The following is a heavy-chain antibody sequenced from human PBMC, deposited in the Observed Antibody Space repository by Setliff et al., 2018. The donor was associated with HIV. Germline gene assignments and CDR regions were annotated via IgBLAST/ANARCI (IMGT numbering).Heavy chain of an antibody. CDR3: AKKNVVVVVADLGYYMDV. J-gene: IGHJ6*03. Sequence: GSLRLSCSASGSTFSSYAMSCVRQAPGKGLEWVSAISGSGGSTYYADSVKGRFTISRDNSKNTLYLQMNSLRAEDTDVYYWAKKNVVVVVADLGYYMDVWGKGTTVTVSS. D-gene: IGHD2-15*01. CDR1: GSTFSSYA. V-gene: IGHV3-23*01. CDR2: ISGSGGST.